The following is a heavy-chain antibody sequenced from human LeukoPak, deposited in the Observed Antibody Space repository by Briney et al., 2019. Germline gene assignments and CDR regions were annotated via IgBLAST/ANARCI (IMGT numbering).Heavy chain of an antibody. D-gene: IGHD5-12*01. V-gene: IGHV3-48*03. Sequence: GGSLRLSCAVSGFTFSSYEMNWVRQAPGKGLEWVSYISSSGFNIYYADSVKGRFTISRDNAKKSLYLQMNSLRAEDTAVYYCARDRMTFSGYDTGCFDPWGQGTLVTVSS. CDR1: GFTFSSYE. J-gene: IGHJ5*02. CDR2: ISSSGFNI. CDR3: ARDRMTFSGYDTGCFDP.